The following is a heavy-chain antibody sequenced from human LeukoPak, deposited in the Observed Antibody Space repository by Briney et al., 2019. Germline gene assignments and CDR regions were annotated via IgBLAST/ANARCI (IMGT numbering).Heavy chain of an antibody. CDR2: ISAYNGNT. D-gene: IGHD3-22*01. CDR1: GYTFTSYG. V-gene: IGHV1-18*01. Sequence: ASVTVSCKASGYTFTSYGISWVRQAPGQGLEWMGWISAYNGNTNYAQKLQGRITMTTDTSTTTAYMELRSLGSDDTAVYYCARDSKYYYDTSRWRPPVDYWGQGTLVTVSS. CDR3: ARDSKYYYDTSRWRPPVDY. J-gene: IGHJ4*02.